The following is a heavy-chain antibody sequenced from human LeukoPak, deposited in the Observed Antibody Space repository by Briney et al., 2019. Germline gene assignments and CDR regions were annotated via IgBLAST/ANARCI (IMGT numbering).Heavy chain of an antibody. Sequence: PSGTLSLTCTVSGGSISPYWWRWVRQPPGKGLQWVGEMKVSGRANYNKSLTGRVGMSIDTSKNQFSLTQTSVTAADTAGCYLPRPLGTPGTRGFAYWGQETLVTVSS. J-gene: IGHJ4*02. CDR1: GGSISPYW. V-gene: IGHV4-4*02. CDR2: MKVSGRA. CDR3: PRPLGTPGTRGFAY. D-gene: IGHD1-1*01.